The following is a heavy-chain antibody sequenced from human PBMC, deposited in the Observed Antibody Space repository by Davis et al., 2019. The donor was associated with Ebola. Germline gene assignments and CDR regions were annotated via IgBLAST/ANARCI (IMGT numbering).Heavy chain of an antibody. CDR2: VYYNGKT. D-gene: IGHD1-26*01. Sequence: MPGGSLRLSCTVSDGSIKSNSHYWGWIRQSPGKGLEWIGSVYYNGKTTSNPSLKSRVTISVDTSKNQFPLKLSSVTAADTAIYYCARRYSGRYSYHYGMDVWGKGTTVTVSS. CDR1: DGSIKSNSHY. J-gene: IGHJ6*04. CDR3: ARRYSGRYSYHYGMDV. V-gene: IGHV4-39*06.